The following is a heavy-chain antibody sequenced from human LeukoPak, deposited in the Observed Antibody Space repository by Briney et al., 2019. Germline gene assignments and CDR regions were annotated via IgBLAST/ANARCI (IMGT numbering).Heavy chain of an antibody. Sequence: GGSLRLSCAASGFNFSAYSMNWVRQAPGKGLEWVSYISRSSDAIYDADSVKGRFTISRDNAKNLLFLQMTSLGVEDTAVYYCARMLHGYSSGWYDYWGQGTLVTVSS. CDR1: GFNFSAYS. V-gene: IGHV3-48*01. CDR2: ISRSSDAI. CDR3: ARMLHGYSSGWYDY. J-gene: IGHJ4*02. D-gene: IGHD6-19*01.